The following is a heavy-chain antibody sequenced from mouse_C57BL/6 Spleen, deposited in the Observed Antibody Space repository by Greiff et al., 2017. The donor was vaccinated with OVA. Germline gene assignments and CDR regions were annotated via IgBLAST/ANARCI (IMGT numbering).Heavy chain of an antibody. Sequence: VMLVESGAELARPGASVKMSCKASGYTFTSYTMHWVKQRPGQGLEWIGYINPSSGYTKYNQKFKDKATLTADKSSSTAYMQLSSLTSEDSAVYYCAGLGGRMYYFDYWGQGTTLTVSS. CDR1: GYTFTSYT. J-gene: IGHJ2*01. CDR3: AGLGGRMYYFDY. D-gene: IGHD4-1*01. CDR2: INPSSGYT. V-gene: IGHV1-4*01.